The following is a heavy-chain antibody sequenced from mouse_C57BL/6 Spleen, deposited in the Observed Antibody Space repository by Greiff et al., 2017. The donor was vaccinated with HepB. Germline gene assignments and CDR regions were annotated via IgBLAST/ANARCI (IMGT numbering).Heavy chain of an antibody. Sequence: VQLQQSGPELVKPGASVKMSCKASGYTFTDYNMHWVKQSHGKSLEWIGYINPNNGGTSYSQKFKGKATLTVNKSSSTAYMELRSLTSEDSAVYYCARFGDGYYFYAMDYWGQGTSVTVSS. D-gene: IGHD2-3*01. V-gene: IGHV1-22*01. CDR1: GYTFTDYN. CDR3: ARFGDGYYFYAMDY. J-gene: IGHJ4*01. CDR2: INPNNGGT.